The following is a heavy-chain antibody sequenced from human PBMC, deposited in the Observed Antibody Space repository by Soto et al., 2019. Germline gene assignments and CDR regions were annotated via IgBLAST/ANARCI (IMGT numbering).Heavy chain of an antibody. J-gene: IGHJ3*02. CDR1: GYPVTAYY. D-gene: IGHD3-3*01. Sequence: QLHLVQSGAVVKKPGASVTVSCSASGYPVTAYYMHWVRQAPGRGLEWMGGINPATGAAKYTQTFQGRVTMTRDTSTSTVFMELSGLTSEDTAVFSCARGGGVGVAGSAAFDMWGKGTLVTVSS. V-gene: IGHV1-2*02. CDR2: INPATGAA. CDR3: ARGGGVGVAGSAAFDM.